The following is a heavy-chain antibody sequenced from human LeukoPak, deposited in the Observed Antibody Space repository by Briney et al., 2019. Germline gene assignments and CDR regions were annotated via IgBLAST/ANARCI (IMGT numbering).Heavy chain of an antibody. D-gene: IGHD2-21*01. CDR2: ISGSGGST. V-gene: IGHV3-23*01. J-gene: IGHJ4*02. CDR3: AKFLPTHIVVANYYFNY. CDR1: GFTFSSYA. Sequence: GGSLRLSCAASGFTFSSYAMSWVRQAPGKGLEWVSDISGSGGSTYYADSVKGRFTISRDNSKNTLYLQMNSLRAEDTAVCYCAKFLPTHIVVANYYFNYWGQGTLVTVSS.